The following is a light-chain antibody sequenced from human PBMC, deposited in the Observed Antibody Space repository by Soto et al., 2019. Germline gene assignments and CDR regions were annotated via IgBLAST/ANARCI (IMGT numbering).Light chain of an antibody. CDR1: SSDVGGYNY. J-gene: IGLJ1*01. Sequence: QSVLTQPRSVSGSPGQSVTISCTGTSSDVGGYNYVSWYQQHPGKAPKLMIYDVSKRPSGVPDRFSGSKSGNTASLTISGLQAEDEADYYCCSYAGSYTVDVVRSWTKVTVL. CDR2: DVS. V-gene: IGLV2-11*01. CDR3: CSYAGSYTVDV.